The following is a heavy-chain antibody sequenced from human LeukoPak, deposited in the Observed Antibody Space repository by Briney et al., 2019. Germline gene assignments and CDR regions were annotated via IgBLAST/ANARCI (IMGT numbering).Heavy chain of an antibody. CDR1: GFIFSSYW. D-gene: IGHD3-10*01. Sequence: GGSPRLSCATSGFIFSSYWMCWVRQAPGKGLEWVANIKSDGSEEYYGDSVKGRFTISRDNAKNSLYLQMNSLRVEDTAVYYCARGDLWLGHWGQGGLVTVSS. CDR2: IKSDGSEE. CDR3: ARGDLWLGH. V-gene: IGHV3-7*01. J-gene: IGHJ4*02.